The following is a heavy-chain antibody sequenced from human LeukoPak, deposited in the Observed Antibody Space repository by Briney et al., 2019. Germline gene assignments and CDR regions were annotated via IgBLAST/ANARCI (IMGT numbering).Heavy chain of an antibody. Sequence: GGSLRLSCAASGFTFXSYWMSWVRQAPGKGLEXXXXXXXXXSEKYYVXSVXXRXTISXDNAKNSLYLQMNSLRAEDTAVYYCARGRYYYDSSGYVDAFDIWGQGTMVTVSS. J-gene: IGHJ3*02. CDR1: GFTFXSYW. V-gene: IGHV3-7*01. CDR3: ARGRYYYDSSGYVDAFDI. D-gene: IGHD3-22*01. CDR2: XXXXXSEK.